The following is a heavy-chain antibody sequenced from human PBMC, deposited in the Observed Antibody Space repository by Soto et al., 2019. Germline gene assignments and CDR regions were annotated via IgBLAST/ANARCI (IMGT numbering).Heavy chain of an antibody. CDR2: IDPSDSYT. CDR3: ARHVSFDTGYRSSWYYYGMDV. J-gene: IGHJ6*02. CDR1: GYSFTSYW. D-gene: IGHD6-13*01. V-gene: IGHV5-10-1*01. Sequence: GESLKISCKGSGYSFTSYWISWVRQMPGKGLEWMGRIDPSDSYTNYSPSFQGHVTISADKSISTAYLQWSSLKASDTAMYYCARHVSFDTGYRSSWYYYGMDVWGQGTTVTVSS.